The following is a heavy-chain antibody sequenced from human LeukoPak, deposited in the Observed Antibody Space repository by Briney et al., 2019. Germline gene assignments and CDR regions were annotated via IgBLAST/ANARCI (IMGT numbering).Heavy chain of an antibody. D-gene: IGHD5-12*01. Sequence: GASVKVSCKASGYIFTGYYMHWVRQAPGQGLEWMGWINPNSGGTNYAQKFQGRVTMTRDTSISTANMELTTLKSDDTAVYYCARGRGWLRVDYWGQGTLVTVSS. CDR3: ARGRGWLRVDY. J-gene: IGHJ4*02. CDR2: INPNSGGT. V-gene: IGHV1-2*02. CDR1: GYIFTGYY.